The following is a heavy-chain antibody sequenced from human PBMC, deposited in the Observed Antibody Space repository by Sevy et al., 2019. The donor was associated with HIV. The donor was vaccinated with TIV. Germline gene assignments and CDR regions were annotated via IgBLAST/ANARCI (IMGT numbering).Heavy chain of an antibody. D-gene: IGHD3-22*01. J-gene: IGHJ4*02. V-gene: IGHV3-48*02. CDR3: ARERKIYDSSGYYFHFDY. CDR1: GFTFSSYS. CDR2: ISSSSTTI. Sequence: GGSLRLSCAASGFTFSSYSMNWVRQAPGKGLEWVSYISSSSTTIYYADSVKGRFTISRDNAKNSLYLQMNSLRDEDMALYYCARERKIYDSSGYYFHFDYWGQGTLVTVSS.